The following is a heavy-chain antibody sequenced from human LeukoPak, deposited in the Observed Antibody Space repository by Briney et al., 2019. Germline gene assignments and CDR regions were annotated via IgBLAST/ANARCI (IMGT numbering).Heavy chain of an antibody. CDR1: GYTFTGYY. Sequence: ASVKVSCKASGYTFTGYYMHWVRQAPGQGLEWMGWISAYNGSTNYAQKLQGRVTMTTDTSTSTAYMELRSLRSDDTAVYYCARDRDYYGSGSYIVGFDPWGQGTLVTVSS. CDR2: ISAYNGST. V-gene: IGHV1-18*04. D-gene: IGHD3-10*01. CDR3: ARDRDYYGSGSYIVGFDP. J-gene: IGHJ5*02.